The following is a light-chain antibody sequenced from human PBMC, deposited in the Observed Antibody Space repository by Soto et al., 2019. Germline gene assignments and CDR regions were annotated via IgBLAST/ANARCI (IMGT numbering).Light chain of an antibody. CDR2: GAT. V-gene: IGKV1-12*01. J-gene: IGKJ3*01. Sequence: IPMTQSPSTVSASVGDGVTITCRASQDVRNWIAWYQQRPGKAPKYLIHGATTLESGVPSRFSGSGSGTDFTLTISNVQPEDFAAYYCQQVADFPLTFGPGTKVNIK. CDR1: QDVRNW. CDR3: QQVADFPLT.